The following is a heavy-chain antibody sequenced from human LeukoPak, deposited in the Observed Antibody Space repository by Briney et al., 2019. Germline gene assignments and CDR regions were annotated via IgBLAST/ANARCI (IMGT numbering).Heavy chain of an antibody. Sequence: GGSLRLSCAGSGFTFSTYAMNWVRQAPGKGLEWVSGVSNGGGSTHYADSVKGRFTISRDNSKNTVYLHMNSLRAEDTAVYYCVKGYFDHGTFAPFDCWGQGTRVTVSS. D-gene: IGHD1-1*01. J-gene: IGHJ5*01. V-gene: IGHV3-23*01. CDR3: VKGYFDHGTFAPFDC. CDR1: GFTFSTYA. CDR2: VSNGGGST.